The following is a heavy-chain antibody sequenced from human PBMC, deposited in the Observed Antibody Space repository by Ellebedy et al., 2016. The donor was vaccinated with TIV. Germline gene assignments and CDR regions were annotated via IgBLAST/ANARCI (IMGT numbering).Heavy chain of an antibody. CDR3: ARAPSGSYWVAQWSSIDY. CDR1: GFTFSSYA. D-gene: IGHD1-26*01. J-gene: IGHJ4*02. Sequence: GESLKISXAASGFTFSSYAMHWVRQAPGKGLEWVAVISYDGSNKYYADSVKGRFTISRDNSKNTLYLQMNSLRAEDTAVYYCARAPSGSYWVAQWSSIDYWGQGTLVTVSS. V-gene: IGHV3-30*04. CDR2: ISYDGSNK.